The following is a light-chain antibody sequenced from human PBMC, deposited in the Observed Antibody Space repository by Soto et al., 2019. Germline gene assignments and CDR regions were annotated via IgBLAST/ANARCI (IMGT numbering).Light chain of an antibody. V-gene: IGKV3-20*01. CDR1: QSVSSRY. CDR3: HQYGSSPSTPYT. CDR2: GAS. J-gene: IGKJ2*01. Sequence: EIVLTQSPGTLSLSPGERATLSCRASQSVSSRYLAWYQQKPGQAPRLLIYGASTRPTGIPDRFSGSGSGTDFTLTISRLKNEDFAVYYCHQYGSSPSTPYTFGQETQIQIK.